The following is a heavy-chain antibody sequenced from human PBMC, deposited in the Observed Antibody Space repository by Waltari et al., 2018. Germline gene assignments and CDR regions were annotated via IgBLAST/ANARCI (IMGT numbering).Heavy chain of an antibody. V-gene: IGHV4-59*01. CDR1: GGSISSYY. J-gene: IGHJ4*02. CDR3: ARGDRHYYDSSGYASEYFDY. CDR2: IYYSGST. Sequence: QVQLQESGPGLVKPSETLSLTCTVSGGSISSYYWSWIRQPPGKGLEWIGYIYYSGSTNYNPSLKSRGTISVDTSKNQFSLKLSSVTAADTAVYYCARGDRHYYDSSGYASEYFDYWGQGTLVTVSS. D-gene: IGHD3-22*01.